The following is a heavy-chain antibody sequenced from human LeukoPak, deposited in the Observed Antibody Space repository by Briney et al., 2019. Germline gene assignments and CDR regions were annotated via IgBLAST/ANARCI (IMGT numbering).Heavy chain of an antibody. CDR1: GYTFTDYN. CDR3: ARSSSGWPLYFDC. V-gene: IGHV1-2*02. CDR2: INPKSGGT. D-gene: IGHD6-19*01. J-gene: IGHJ4*02. Sequence: ASVKVSCKASGYTFTDYNLHWARQAPGEGVEWMGWINPKSGGTKFAQKHQGGVTMTADTSIDTAYLELSNLKSDDTAIYYCARSSSGWPLYFDCWGQGTLVTVSS.